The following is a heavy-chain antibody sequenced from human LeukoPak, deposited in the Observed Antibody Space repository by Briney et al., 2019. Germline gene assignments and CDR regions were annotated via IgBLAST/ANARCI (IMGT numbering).Heavy chain of an antibody. CDR1: GFTVSSNY. J-gene: IGHJ6*02. CDR2: IYSGGST. D-gene: IGHD1-1*01. CDR3: ARDLCTTGLNYYYYYGMDV. Sequence: PGGSPRLSCAASGFTVSSNYMSWVRQAPGKGLEWVSVIYSGGSTYYADSVKGRFTISRDNSKNTLYLQMNSLRAEDTAVYYCARDLCTTGLNYYYYYGMDVWGQGTTVTVSS. V-gene: IGHV3-66*01.